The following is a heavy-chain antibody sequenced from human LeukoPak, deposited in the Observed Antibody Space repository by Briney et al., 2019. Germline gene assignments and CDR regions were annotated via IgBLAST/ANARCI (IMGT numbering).Heavy chain of an antibody. CDR2: ISGSSGST. CDR1: GFAFGSEA. CDR3: AKAAGRGSSSDYFDY. V-gene: IGHV3-23*01. J-gene: IGHJ4*02. D-gene: IGHD6-6*01. Sequence: GGSLRLSCAVSGFAFGSEAMSWVRQAPGKGLEWVSAISGSSGSTYYADSVKGRFTISRDKSKNTPYLQMNSLRAEDTAVYDCAKAAGRGSSSDYFDYWGQGTLVTVSS.